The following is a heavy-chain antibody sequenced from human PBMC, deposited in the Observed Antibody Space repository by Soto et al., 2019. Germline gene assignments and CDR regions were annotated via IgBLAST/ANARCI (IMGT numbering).Heavy chain of an antibody. CDR1: GYSISSGYH. V-gene: IGHV4-38-2*01. J-gene: IGHJ5*02. Sequence: PSETLSLTCAVSGYSISSGYHWGWIRQPAGKRLEWIGRIYTSGSTNYNPSLRSRVTMSIDTSRNQFSLKLNSVTAADTAVYYCARSSHKESWFDPWGQGTLVTVSS. CDR3: ARSSHKESWFDP. D-gene: IGHD6-13*01. CDR2: IYTSGST.